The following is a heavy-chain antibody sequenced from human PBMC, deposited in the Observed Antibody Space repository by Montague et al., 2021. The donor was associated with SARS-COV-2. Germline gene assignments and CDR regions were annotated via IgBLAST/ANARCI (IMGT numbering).Heavy chain of an antibody. D-gene: IGHD3-9*01. V-gene: IGHV4-59*01. CDR3: ARLPYDNTYGMDV. CDR1: GGSISTYY. CDR2: IDYSGST. J-gene: IGHJ6*02. Sequence: SETLSLTCTVSGGSISTYYWNRIRQFPGKGLEWIGYIDYSGSTNYNPSLQSRVIISVDTSKNQFSLKLNSVTAADTAIYYCARLPYDNTYGMDVWGQGTTVTVSS.